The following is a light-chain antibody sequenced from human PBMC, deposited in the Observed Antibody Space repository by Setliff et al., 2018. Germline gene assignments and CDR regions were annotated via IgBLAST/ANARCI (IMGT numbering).Light chain of an antibody. CDR3: CSYAGIRTYV. CDR1: SSDVGGYNR. CDR2: DVS. Sequence: QSALTQPASVSGSPGQSITISCTGTSSDVGGYNRVSWYQQHPDKAPQAVIYDVSQRPSGIPNRFSGSKSGNTASLTISGLQAEDEADYYCCSYAGIRTYVFGSGTKGTVL. J-gene: IGLJ1*01. V-gene: IGLV2-23*02.